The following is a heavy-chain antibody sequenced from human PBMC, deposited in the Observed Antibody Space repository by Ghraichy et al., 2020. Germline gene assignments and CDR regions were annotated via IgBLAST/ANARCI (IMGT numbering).Heavy chain of an antibody. CDR3: ARVIAERDYYGMDV. CDR1: GYTFTGYY. Sequence: ASVKVSCKASGYTFTGYYMHWVRQAPGQGLEWMGRINPNSGGTNYAQKFQGRVTMTRDTSISTAYMELSRLRSDDTAVYYCARVIAERDYYGMDVWGQGTTVTVSS. D-gene: IGHD2-21*01. V-gene: IGHV1-2*06. J-gene: IGHJ6*02. CDR2: INPNSGGT.